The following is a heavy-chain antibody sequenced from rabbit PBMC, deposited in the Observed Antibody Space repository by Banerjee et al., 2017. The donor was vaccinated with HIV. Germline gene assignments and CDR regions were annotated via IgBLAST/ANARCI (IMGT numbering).Heavy chain of an antibody. V-gene: IGHV1S43*01. CDR1: GFSFSSGNY. CDR3: AKRDYGGNTDAFAL. Sequence: QSLEESGGDLVKPGASLTLTCKASGFSFSSGNYMCWVRQAPGKGLEWIACIYNGDGSTWYASWVNGRFTISRSTSLNTVTLQMASLTAADTATYFCAKRDYGGNTDAFALWGQGTLVTVS. CDR2: IYNGDGST. D-gene: IGHD4-2*01. J-gene: IGHJ4*01.